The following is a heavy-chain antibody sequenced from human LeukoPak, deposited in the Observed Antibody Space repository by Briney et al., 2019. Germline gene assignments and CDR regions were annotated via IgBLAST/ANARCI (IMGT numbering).Heavy chain of an antibody. CDR3: TKGYCSHAVCD. D-gene: IGHD2-15*01. J-gene: IGHJ4*02. Sequence: GGSLRLSCTTSGFTFSEYAMSWFRQAPGKGLEWVGFMASNLYGGTTEYGASVRGRFTISRGDSKSIVYLQMSSLKTDDTAVYFCTKGYCSHAVCDWGQGTLLTVSS. CDR2: MASNLYGGTT. V-gene: IGHV3-49*03. CDR1: GFTFSEYA.